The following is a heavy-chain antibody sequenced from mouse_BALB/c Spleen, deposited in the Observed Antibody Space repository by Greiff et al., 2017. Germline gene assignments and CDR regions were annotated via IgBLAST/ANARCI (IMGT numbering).Heavy chain of an antibody. CDR3: ARRHYRYDVGAMDY. CDR2: INPYNDYT. Sequence: VQLKESGAELVRPGASVKISCKAFGYTFTNHHINWVKQRPGQGLDWIGYINPYNDYTSYNQKFKGHATLTVDKSSSTAYMELSSLTSEDSAVYDCARRHYRYDVGAMDYWGQGTSVTVSS. V-gene: IGHV1S45*01. D-gene: IGHD2-14*01. J-gene: IGHJ4*01. CDR1: GYTFTNHH.